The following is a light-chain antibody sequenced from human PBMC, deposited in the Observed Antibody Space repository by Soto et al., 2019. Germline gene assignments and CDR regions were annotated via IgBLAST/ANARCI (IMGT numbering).Light chain of an antibody. CDR1: QSVSSSY. CDR2: DAS. V-gene: IGKV3-20*01. CDR3: QQYGGSPIFT. Sequence: EIVLTQSPGTLSLSPGERATLSCRASQSVSSSYLAWYQQKPGQAPRLLIYDASSMATGIPDRFSGSGSGIDFTLTISRLELEDFAVYYYQQYGGSPIFTFGPGTKVDIK. J-gene: IGKJ3*01.